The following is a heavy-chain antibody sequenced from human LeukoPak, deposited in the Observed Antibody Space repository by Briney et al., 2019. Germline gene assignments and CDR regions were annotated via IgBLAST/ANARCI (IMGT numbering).Heavy chain of an antibody. CDR1: GGSISSYY. Sequence: SETLSLTCTVSGGSISSYYWSWIRQPPGKGLEWIGYIYYSGSTNYNPSLKSRVTISVDTSKNQFSLKLSSVTAADTAVYYCAGVHPQAAAGTFDPWGQGTLVTVSS. V-gene: IGHV4-59*01. D-gene: IGHD6-13*01. CDR3: AGVHPQAAAGTFDP. J-gene: IGHJ5*02. CDR2: IYYSGST.